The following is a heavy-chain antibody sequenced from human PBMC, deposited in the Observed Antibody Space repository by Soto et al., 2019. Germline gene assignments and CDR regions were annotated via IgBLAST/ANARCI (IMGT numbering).Heavy chain of an antibody. V-gene: IGHV3-30*18. CDR3: PKNPRDPAPFSCEYYYRIDV. D-gene: IGHD2-2*01. CDR1: GFTFSSYG. J-gene: IGHJ6*02. Sequence: QVQLVESGGGVVQPGRSLRLSCAASGFTFSSYGMHWVRQAPGKGLEWVAVISYDGSNKYYADSMKGRFTISRANSKKTLYLLMSRLKDEAVAVYYCPKNPRDPAPFSCEYYYRIDVGG. CDR2: ISYDGSNK.